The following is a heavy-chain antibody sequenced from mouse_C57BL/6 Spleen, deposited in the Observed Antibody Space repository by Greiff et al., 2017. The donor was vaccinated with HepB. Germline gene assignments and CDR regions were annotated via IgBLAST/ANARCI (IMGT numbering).Heavy chain of an antibody. CDR3: ARRGDGYYEVDWYFDV. CDR1: GYTFTTYP. CDR2: FHPYNDDT. D-gene: IGHD2-3*01. V-gene: IGHV1-47*01. Sequence: QVQLKQSGAELVKPGASVKMSCKASGYTFTTYPIEWMKQNHGKSLEWIGNFHPYNDDTKYNEKFKGKATLTVEKSSSTVYLEISRLTSDDSAVYYCARRGDGYYEVDWYFDVWGTGTTVTVSS. J-gene: IGHJ1*03.